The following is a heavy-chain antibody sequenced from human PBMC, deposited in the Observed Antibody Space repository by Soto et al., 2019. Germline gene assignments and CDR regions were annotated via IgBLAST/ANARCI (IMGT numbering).Heavy chain of an antibody. V-gene: IGHV1-69*01. Sequence: QVQLVQSGAEVKKPGSSVKVSCKASGGTFSSYAISWVRQAPGQGLEWMGGIIPIFGTANYAQKFQGRVTITADESTSTAYMELSSLRSDDTAVYFCARGKYSGYDLPHYGMDVWGQGTTVTVSS. D-gene: IGHD5-12*01. CDR3: ARGKYSGYDLPHYGMDV. CDR2: IIPIFGTA. J-gene: IGHJ6*02. CDR1: GGTFSSYA.